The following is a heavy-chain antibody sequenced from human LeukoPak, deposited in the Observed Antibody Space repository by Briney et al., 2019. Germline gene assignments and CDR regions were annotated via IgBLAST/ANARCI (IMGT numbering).Heavy chain of an antibody. D-gene: IGHD3-22*01. Sequence: ASVKVTCKASGYTFTSYGISWVRQAPGQGLEWMGWISAYNGNTNYAQKLQGRVTMTTDTSTSTAYMELRSLRSDDTAVYYCARVEYYYDSSGYYSDYFDYWGQGTLVTVSS. CDR2: ISAYNGNT. CDR1: GYTFTSYG. CDR3: ARVEYYYDSSGYYSDYFDY. V-gene: IGHV1-18*01. J-gene: IGHJ4*02.